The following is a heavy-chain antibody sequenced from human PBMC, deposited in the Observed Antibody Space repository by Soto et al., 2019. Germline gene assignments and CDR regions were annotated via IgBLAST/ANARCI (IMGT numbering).Heavy chain of an antibody. Sequence: QVQLVQSGAEVKKPGSSVKVSCKASGGTFSSYAISWVRQAPGQGLEWMGGIIPIFGTANYAQKFQGRVTITADESTSTAYMELSSLRSEDTAVYYCARDPNYYDSSGYSSFDYWGQGTLVTVSS. V-gene: IGHV1-69*01. J-gene: IGHJ4*02. CDR3: ARDPNYYDSSGYSSFDY. CDR2: IIPIFGTA. D-gene: IGHD3-22*01. CDR1: GGTFSSYA.